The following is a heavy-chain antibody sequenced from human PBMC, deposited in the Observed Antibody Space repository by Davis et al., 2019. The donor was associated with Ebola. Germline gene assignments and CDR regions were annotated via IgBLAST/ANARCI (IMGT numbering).Heavy chain of an antibody. D-gene: IGHD3-10*01. V-gene: IGHV3-7*01. CDR1: GFTFSSSW. Sequence: PGGSLRLSCATSGFTFSSSWTSWVRQAPGKGMEWVANIKQDGSEKYYVDSEKGRFTISRDNAKNSLYLQMNSLRAEDTAVYYCARVEWFGELLRPPDYWGQGTLVTVSS. CDR3: ARVEWFGELLRPPDY. J-gene: IGHJ4*02. CDR2: IKQDGSEK.